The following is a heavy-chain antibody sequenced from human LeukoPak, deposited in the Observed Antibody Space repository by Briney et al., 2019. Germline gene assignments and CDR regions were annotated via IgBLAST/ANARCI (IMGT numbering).Heavy chain of an antibody. CDR2: IRYDGSNK. J-gene: IGHJ4*02. CDR1: GFTFSSYG. Sequence: AGGSLRLSCAASGFTFSSYGMHWVRQAPGKGLEWVAFIRYDGSNKYYADSVKGRFTISRDNSKNTLYLQMNSLRAEDTAVYYCAKDRATIFGVVITPVDYWGQGTLVTVTS. V-gene: IGHV3-30*02. D-gene: IGHD3-3*01. CDR3: AKDRATIFGVVITPVDY.